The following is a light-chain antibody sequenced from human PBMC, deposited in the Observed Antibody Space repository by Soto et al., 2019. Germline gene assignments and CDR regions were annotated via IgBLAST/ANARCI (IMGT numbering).Light chain of an antibody. CDR2: AAS. CDR3: QRYVGPYS. CDR1: QTITNNY. J-gene: IGKJ2*01. V-gene: IGKV3-20*01. Sequence: EIVLTQSPGTLSLSPGERASLSCRASQTITNNYLAWYQQKPGQAPRLLIYAASIRSSGIPDRFSGSGSGTDVPPTISLLEAEDFAVYYRQRYVGPYSFGQGTKLEIK.